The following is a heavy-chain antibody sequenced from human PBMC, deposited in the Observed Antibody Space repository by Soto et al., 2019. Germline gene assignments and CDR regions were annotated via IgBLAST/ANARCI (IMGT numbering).Heavy chain of an antibody. V-gene: IGHV1-3*01. D-gene: IGHD2-2*01. CDR2: INAGNGNT. Sequence: QVQLVQSGAEVKKPGASVKVSCKASGYTFTSYAMHSVRQAPAQRLEWMGWINAGNGNTKYSQKFQGSVTITRETSANTAYKELSSLRSEDTAVYYCARDIVVVPAAMAYYYYGMDVWGQGTTVTVSS. CDR3: ARDIVVVPAAMAYYYYGMDV. J-gene: IGHJ6*02. CDR1: GYTFTSYA.